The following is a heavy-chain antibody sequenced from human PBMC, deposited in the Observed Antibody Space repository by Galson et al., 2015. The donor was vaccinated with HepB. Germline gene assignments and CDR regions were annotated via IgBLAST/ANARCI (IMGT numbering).Heavy chain of an antibody. J-gene: IGHJ6*02. Sequence: SVKVSCKASGGTFSSYAISWVRQAPGQGLEWMGGIIPFFGTANYAQRFQGRVTITADKSTNTAYMELSSLRSEDTAIYYCARILGFDFWSGYPNYYYYGMDVWGQGTTVTVSS. CDR1: GGTFSSYA. CDR2: IIPFFGTA. CDR3: ARILGFDFWSGYPNYYYYGMDV. D-gene: IGHD3-3*01. V-gene: IGHV1-69*06.